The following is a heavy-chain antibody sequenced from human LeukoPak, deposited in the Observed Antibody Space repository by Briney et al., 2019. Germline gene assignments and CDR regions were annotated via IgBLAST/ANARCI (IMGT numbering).Heavy chain of an antibody. Sequence: SETLSLTCTVSGGSISSYYWSWIRQPPGKGLEWIGYIYYSGSTNYNPSLKSRVTISVDTSKNQFSLKLSPVTAADTAVYYCARDTDSYGSRWFDPWGQGTLVTVSS. CDR3: ARDTDSYGSRWFDP. CDR1: GGSISSYY. CDR2: IYYSGST. D-gene: IGHD5-18*01. J-gene: IGHJ5*02. V-gene: IGHV4-59*01.